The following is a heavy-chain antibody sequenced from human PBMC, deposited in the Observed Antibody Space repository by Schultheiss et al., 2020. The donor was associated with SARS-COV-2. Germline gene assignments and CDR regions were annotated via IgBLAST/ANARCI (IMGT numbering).Heavy chain of an antibody. CDR3: ALIVGAYFDY. Sequence: SETLSLTCAVSGGSISRSNWWSWIRQPPGKGLEWIGEINHSGSTNYNPSLKSRVTISVDTSKNQFSLKLSSVTAADTAVYYCALIVGAYFDYWGQGTLVTVSS. CDR1: GGSISRSNW. D-gene: IGHD1-26*01. CDR2: INHSGST. J-gene: IGHJ4*02. V-gene: IGHV4-4*02.